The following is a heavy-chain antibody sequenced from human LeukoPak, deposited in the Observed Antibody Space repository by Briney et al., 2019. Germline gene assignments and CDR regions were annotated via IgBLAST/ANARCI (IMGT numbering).Heavy chain of an antibody. J-gene: IGHJ6*02. CDR1: GYTFTNYG. Sequence: ASVKVSCKASGYTFTNYGISWVRQAPGQGPEWMGWISGNNGNTNYAQKVQGRVTMTTDTSTSTAYMELRSLRSDDTAVYYCATGGGSGSYPYYGMDVWGQGTTVTVSS. V-gene: IGHV1-18*01. CDR2: ISGNNGNT. CDR3: ATGGGSGSYPYYGMDV. D-gene: IGHD3-10*01.